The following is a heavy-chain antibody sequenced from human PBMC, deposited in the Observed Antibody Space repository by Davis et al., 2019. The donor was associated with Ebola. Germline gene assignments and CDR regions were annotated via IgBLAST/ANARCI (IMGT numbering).Heavy chain of an antibody. J-gene: IGHJ4*02. CDR1: GDSISSPFY. D-gene: IGHD3-9*01. Sequence: PSETLSLTCTVSGDSISSPFYWGCIRQPPGKSLELIGNTYYSGNTYYKTSLQSRVTISMETSKNQFSLKLTSVTAADTAVYFCARHSTNWYYFDHWGQGSLVTVSS. CDR3: ARHSTNWYYFDH. V-gene: IGHV4-39*01. CDR2: TYYSGNT.